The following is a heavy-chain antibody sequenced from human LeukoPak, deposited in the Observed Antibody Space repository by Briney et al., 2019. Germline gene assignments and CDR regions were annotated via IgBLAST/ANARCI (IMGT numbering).Heavy chain of an antibody. D-gene: IGHD3-22*01. CDR1: GFTFSSYA. V-gene: IGHV3-30-3*01. J-gene: IGHJ5*02. CDR3: ARDPSHYSDSSGYWFDP. CDR2: ISYDGSNK. Sequence: GGSLRLSCAASGFTFSSYAMHWVRQAPGKGLEWVAVISYDGSNKYYADSVKGRFTISRDNSKNTLYLQMNSLRAEDTAVYYCARDPSHYSDSSGYWFDPWGQGTLVTVSS.